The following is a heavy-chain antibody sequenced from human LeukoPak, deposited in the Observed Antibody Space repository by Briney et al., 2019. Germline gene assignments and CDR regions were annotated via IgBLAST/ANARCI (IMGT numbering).Heavy chain of an antibody. CDR1: GFTFSSYE. CDR3: AEDFGSQLENDY. V-gene: IGHV3-48*03. J-gene: IGHJ4*02. CDR2: ISSSGSTI. D-gene: IGHD1-1*01. Sequence: PGGSLRLSCAASGFTFSSYEMNWVRQAPGKGLEWVSYISSSGSTIYYADSVKGRFTISRDNSKNTLYLQMNSLRAEDTAVYYCAEDFGSQLENDYWGQGTLVTVSS.